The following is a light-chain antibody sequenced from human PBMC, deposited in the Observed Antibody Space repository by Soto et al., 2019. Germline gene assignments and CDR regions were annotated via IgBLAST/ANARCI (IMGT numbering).Light chain of an antibody. Sequence: DIQMTQSPSSLSASVGDRVTIFCRASHGVIINLQWYQQKPGRAPKLLIHSASTLQSGVPSRFTGTRSGTDFTLTISSLQPEDFATYFCQQTYTTPLTFGGGTKVDIK. J-gene: IGKJ4*01. V-gene: IGKV1-39*01. CDR3: QQTYTTPLT. CDR2: SAS. CDR1: HGVIIN.